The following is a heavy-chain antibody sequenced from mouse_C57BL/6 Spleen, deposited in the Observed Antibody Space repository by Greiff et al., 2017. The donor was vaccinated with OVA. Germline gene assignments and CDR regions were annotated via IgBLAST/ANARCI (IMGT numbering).Heavy chain of an antibody. V-gene: IGHV14-2*01. Sequence: EVQLQQSGAELVKPGASVKLSCTASGFNIKDYYMPWVKQRTEQGLEWIGRIDPEDGETKYAPKFQGKATITADTSSNTAYLQLSSLTSEDTAVYYCARGDYGSSYVDYFDYWGQGTTLTVSS. CDR1: GFNIKDYY. CDR3: ARGDYGSSYVDYFDY. D-gene: IGHD1-1*01. J-gene: IGHJ2*01. CDR2: IDPEDGET.